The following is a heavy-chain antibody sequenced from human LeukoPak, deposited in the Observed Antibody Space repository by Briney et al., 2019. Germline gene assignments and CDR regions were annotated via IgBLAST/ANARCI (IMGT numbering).Heavy chain of an antibody. Sequence: ASVKVSCKASGYTFTSYAMHWVRQAPGQRLEWMGWINAGNGNTKYSQKFQGRVTITRDTSASTAYMELSSLRSEDTAVYYCAREIFFDNEDAFDIWGQGTMVTVSS. CDR2: INAGNGNT. J-gene: IGHJ3*02. V-gene: IGHV1-3*01. D-gene: IGHD2-8*01. CDR3: AREIFFDNEDAFDI. CDR1: GYTFTSYA.